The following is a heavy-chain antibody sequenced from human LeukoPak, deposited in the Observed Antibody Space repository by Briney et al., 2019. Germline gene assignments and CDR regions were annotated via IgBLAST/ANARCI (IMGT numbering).Heavy chain of an antibody. Sequence: PGGSLRLSCEVFGFTFSDHYMDWVRQAPGKGLEWVGRARNKPKGCTTVYAAFVKGRFTISRDDSKDSLYLQMNSLKTDDTAVYYCATVEGNYGHWGQGTLVTVSS. CDR3: ATVEGNYGH. CDR2: ARNKPKGCTT. CDR1: GFTFSDHY. D-gene: IGHD1-7*01. V-gene: IGHV3-72*01. J-gene: IGHJ1*01.